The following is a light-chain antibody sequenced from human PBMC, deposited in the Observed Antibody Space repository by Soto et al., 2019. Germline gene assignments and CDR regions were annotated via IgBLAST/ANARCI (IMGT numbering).Light chain of an antibody. CDR3: LQYNTFRT. CDR1: QSISSW. Sequence: DIQMTQSPSTLSASVGDRVTITCRASQSISSWLAWYQQKPGKAPKLLIYDASSLHPGVPSRFSGSGSETDFTLTINSLQPDDFATYYCLQYNTFRTFGQGTKVDIK. CDR2: DAS. V-gene: IGKV1-5*01. J-gene: IGKJ1*01.